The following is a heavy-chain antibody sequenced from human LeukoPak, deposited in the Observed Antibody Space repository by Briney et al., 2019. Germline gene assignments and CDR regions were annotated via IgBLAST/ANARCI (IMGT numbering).Heavy chain of an antibody. CDR2: ISAYNGNT. CDR1: GYTFTSYG. J-gene: IGHJ3*02. CDR3: ARGGWVVRFAFDI. V-gene: IGHV1-18*01. D-gene: IGHD3-10*01. Sequence: ASVKVSCKASGYTFTSYGISWVRQAPGQGLEWMGWISAYNGNTNYAQKFQGRVTMTRNTSISTAYMELSSLRSEDTAVYYCARGGWVVRFAFDIWGQGTMVTVSS.